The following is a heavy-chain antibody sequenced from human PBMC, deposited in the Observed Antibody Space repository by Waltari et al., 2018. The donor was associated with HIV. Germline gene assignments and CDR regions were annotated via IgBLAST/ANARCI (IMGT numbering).Heavy chain of an antibody. Sequence: QVRLVESGGGVVQPGRSLRLSCEASGFSFGGYDMHWVGQPPAKGLGWVAGISFEGPKKNYMDSVKGRFTVPRDNSKNTMYLQMNNLRPDDTAVYYCARDLAYSSTWPSYWGQGTLVTVSS. CDR1: GFSFGGYD. V-gene: IGHV3-30*03. CDR2: ISFEGPKK. CDR3: ARDLAYSSTWPSY. J-gene: IGHJ4*02. D-gene: IGHD6-13*01.